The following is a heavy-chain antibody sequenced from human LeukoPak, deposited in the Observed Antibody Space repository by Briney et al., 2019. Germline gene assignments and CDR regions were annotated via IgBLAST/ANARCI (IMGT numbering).Heavy chain of an antibody. Sequence: SETLSLTCTVSGGSISSSSYYWGWIRQPPGKGLEWIGSIYYSGNTYYNPSLKSRLTISVDTSKNQFSLKLSSVTAADTAVYYCTRDIGLGSYYIPLSFDYWGQGTLVTVSS. CDR2: IYYSGNT. CDR1: GGSISSSSYY. J-gene: IGHJ4*02. CDR3: TRDIGLGSYYIPLSFDY. D-gene: IGHD3-10*01. V-gene: IGHV4-39*07.